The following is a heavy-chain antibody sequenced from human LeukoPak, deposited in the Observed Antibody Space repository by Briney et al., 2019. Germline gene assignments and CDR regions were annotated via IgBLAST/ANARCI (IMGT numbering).Heavy chain of an antibody. Sequence: SETLSLTCTVSGGSISSSSYYWGWIRQPPGKGPEWIGSIYYSGSTYYNPSLKSRVTISVDTSKNQFSLKLSSVTAADTAVYYCASKVVTKFDYWGQGTLVTVSS. V-gene: IGHV4-39*01. CDR3: ASKVVTKFDY. D-gene: IGHD4-23*01. CDR1: GGSISSSSYY. CDR2: IYYSGST. J-gene: IGHJ4*02.